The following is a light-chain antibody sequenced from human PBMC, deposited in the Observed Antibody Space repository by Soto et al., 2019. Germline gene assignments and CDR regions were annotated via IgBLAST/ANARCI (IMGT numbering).Light chain of an antibody. Sequence: DIQMTQSPSTLSGSLGDRVTITCRASQTISSWLAWYQHQPGKAPKLLIFDASNLATGVPSRFSGSGSGTDFTFTISSLQPEDIGTYYCQQYHNLPITFGQGTRLEIK. CDR2: DAS. CDR1: QTISSW. J-gene: IGKJ5*01. CDR3: QQYHNLPIT. V-gene: IGKV1-33*01.